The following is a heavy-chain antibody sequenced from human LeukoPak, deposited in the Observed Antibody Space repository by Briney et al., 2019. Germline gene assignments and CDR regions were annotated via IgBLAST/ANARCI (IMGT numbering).Heavy chain of an antibody. CDR3: ARDREDGGNDAFDI. CDR2: INPSGGST. V-gene: IGHV1-46*01. D-gene: IGHD4-23*01. Sequence: ASVKVSCKASGYTLINYGISWVRQAPGQGLEWMGIINPSGGSTSYAQKFQGRVTMTRDMSTSTVYMELSSLRSEDTAVYYCARDREDGGNDAFDIWGQGTMVTVSS. CDR1: GYTLINYG. J-gene: IGHJ3*02.